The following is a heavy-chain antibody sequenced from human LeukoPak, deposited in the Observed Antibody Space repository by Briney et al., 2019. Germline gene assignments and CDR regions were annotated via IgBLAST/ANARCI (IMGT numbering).Heavy chain of an antibody. V-gene: IGHV4-59*08. CDR1: GGSISSYY. Sequence: SETLSLTCTVSGGSISSYYWSWIRQPPGKGLEWIGYIYYSGSTNYNPSLKSRVTISVDTSKNQFSLKLSSVTAADTAVYYCATEVVVRGNAFDIWGQGTMVTVSS. CDR3: ATEVVVRGNAFDI. J-gene: IGHJ3*02. CDR2: IYYSGST. D-gene: IGHD3-22*01.